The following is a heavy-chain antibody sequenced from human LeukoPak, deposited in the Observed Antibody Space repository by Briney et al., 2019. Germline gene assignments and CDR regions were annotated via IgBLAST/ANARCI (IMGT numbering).Heavy chain of an antibody. CDR3: AREVTYDILTGNWFDP. CDR1: GGTFSSYA. CDR2: IIPILGIA. V-gene: IGHV1-69*04. Sequence: SVKVSCKASGGTFSSYAISWVRQAPGQGLEWMGRIIPILGIANYAQKFQGRVTITADKSTSTAYMELSSLRSEDTAVYYCAREVTYDILTGNWFDPWGQGTLVTVSS. J-gene: IGHJ5*02. D-gene: IGHD3-9*01.